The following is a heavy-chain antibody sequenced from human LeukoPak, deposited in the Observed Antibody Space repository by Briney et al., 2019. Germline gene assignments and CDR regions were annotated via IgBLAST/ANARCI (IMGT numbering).Heavy chain of an antibody. CDR1: GYTLTELS. V-gene: IGHV1-24*01. CDR3: ATVEEWRLRDFLHY. D-gene: IGHD5-18*01. Sequence: ASVKVSRKVSGYTLTELSMHWVRQAPRKGLEWMGGFDPEDGETIYAQKFQGRVTMTEDTSTDTAYMELSSLRSEDTAVHYCATVEEWRLRDFLHYWGQGTLVTVSS. CDR2: FDPEDGET. J-gene: IGHJ4*02.